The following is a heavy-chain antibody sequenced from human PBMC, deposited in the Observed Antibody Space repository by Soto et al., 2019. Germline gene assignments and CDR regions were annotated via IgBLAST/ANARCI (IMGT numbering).Heavy chain of an antibody. D-gene: IGHD1-26*01. CDR3: AKDHMGFYGSGSYFST. Sequence: EHLVESGGGVVQPGRSLRLSCAASGFIFSNYAMHWVRQAPGKGLEWVAVISRDGSNIYYTDSVKGRFIISRDNSKNTAYLHLNNLRAEDTAVYHCAKDHMGFYGSGSYFSTWGQGTLVTVSS. J-gene: IGHJ3*01. CDR2: ISRDGSNI. CDR1: GFIFSNYA. V-gene: IGHV3-30*18.